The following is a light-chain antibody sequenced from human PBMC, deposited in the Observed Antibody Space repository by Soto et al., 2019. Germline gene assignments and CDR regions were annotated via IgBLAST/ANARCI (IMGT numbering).Light chain of an antibody. J-gene: IGLJ1*01. CDR3: SSFTSSTTLVV. CDR2: EVS. V-gene: IGLV2-14*01. CDR1: SRDVGGYNY. Sequence: ALTQPASVSGSPGQSITISCTGTSRDVGGYNYVSWYQQHPDRAPKVMIYEVSNRPSGVSNRFSGSKSGNTASLTISGLQAEDEADYYCSSFTSSTTLVVFGTGTKLTVL.